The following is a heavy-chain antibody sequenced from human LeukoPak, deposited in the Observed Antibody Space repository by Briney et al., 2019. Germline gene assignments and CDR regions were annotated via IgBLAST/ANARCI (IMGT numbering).Heavy chain of an antibody. CDR3: ARNVPLPYYDFWSGHNHYYYYMDV. D-gene: IGHD3-3*01. Sequence: GGSLRLSCAASGFTFSSYWMSWVRQAPGKGLEWVANIKQDGSEKYYVDSVKGRFTISRDNAKNSLYLQMNSLRAEDTAVYYCARNVPLPYYDFWSGHNHYYYYMDVWGKGTTVTVSS. V-gene: IGHV3-7*01. CDR1: GFTFSSYW. J-gene: IGHJ6*03. CDR2: IKQDGSEK.